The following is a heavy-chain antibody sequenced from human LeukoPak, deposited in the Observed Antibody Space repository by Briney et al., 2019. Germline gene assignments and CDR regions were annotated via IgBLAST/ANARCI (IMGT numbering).Heavy chain of an antibody. D-gene: IGHD3-3*01. V-gene: IGHV3-30*10. CDR3: ARARRDFWSGYYRGPLYYYYYMDV. CDR1: GFTFSSYA. Sequence: GGSLRLSCAASGFTFSSYAMHWVRQAPGKGLEWVAVISYDGSNKYYTDSVKGRFTISGDNSKNTLYLQMNSLRAEDTAVYYCARARRDFWSGYYRGPLYYYYYMDVWGKGTTVTVSS. J-gene: IGHJ6*03. CDR2: ISYDGSNK.